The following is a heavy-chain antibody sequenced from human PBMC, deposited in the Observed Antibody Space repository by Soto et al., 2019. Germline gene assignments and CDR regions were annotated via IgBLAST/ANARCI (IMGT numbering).Heavy chain of an antibody. CDR2: ISGSGGST. V-gene: IGHV3-23*01. J-gene: IGHJ6*03. Sequence: PGESLKISCAASGFTFSSYAMSWVRQAPGKGLEWVSAISGSGGSTYYADSVKGRFTISRDNSKNTLYLQMNSLRAEDTAVYYCAKVPRYDLYYYYMDVWGKGTTVTVSS. CDR1: GFTFSSYA. CDR3: AKVPRYDLYYYYMDV. D-gene: IGHD3-3*01.